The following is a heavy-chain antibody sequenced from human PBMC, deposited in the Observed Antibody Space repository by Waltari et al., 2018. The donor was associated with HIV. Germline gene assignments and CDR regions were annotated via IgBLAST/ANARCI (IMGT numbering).Heavy chain of an antibody. V-gene: IGHV3-53*01. D-gene: IGHD2-2*01. Sequence: VQLVESGGGLIQPGGSLSLSCAASGFSVSDNYMSGVRQAPGKRPEWVSVVYLGGSTDYADSVRGRFTTSRDESKNMLYLQMNSLRAEDTAVYYCARALTRGLWDSWGQGTLVSVSS. CDR1: GFSVSDNY. CDR2: VYLGGST. CDR3: ARALTRGLWDS. J-gene: IGHJ4*02.